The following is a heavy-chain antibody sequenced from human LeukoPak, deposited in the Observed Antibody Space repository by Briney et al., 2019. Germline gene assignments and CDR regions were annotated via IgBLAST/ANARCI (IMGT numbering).Heavy chain of an antibody. CDR3: VRGVPGVYFYYYMDV. CDR2: IYGDNGDT. Sequence: ASVKVSCKTSGYSFTSQDMHWVRQAPGQRLEWMGWIYGDNGDTKYSQEFQGRVTITRDTSASTAYMELSSLRSEDMAVYYCVRGVPGVYFYYYMDVWGKGTTVTVSS. D-gene: IGHD2-8*01. V-gene: IGHV1-3*03. J-gene: IGHJ6*03. CDR1: GYSFTSQD.